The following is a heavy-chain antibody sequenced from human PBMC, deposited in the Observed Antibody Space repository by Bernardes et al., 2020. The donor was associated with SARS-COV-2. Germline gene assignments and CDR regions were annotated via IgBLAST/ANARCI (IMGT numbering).Heavy chain of an antibody. Sequence: GGSLRLSCAASGFTFSTFWMTWVRQAPGKGLEWVANINQDGSETFYVDSVKGRFTISRDNAKNSLFMEMNTLRAEDTAVYYCARIYSTSSFVFDYWGQGTRVTISS. J-gene: IGHJ4*02. CDR3: ARIYSTSSFVFDY. D-gene: IGHD6-6*01. CDR2: INQDGSET. CDR1: GFTFSTFW. V-gene: IGHV3-7*01.